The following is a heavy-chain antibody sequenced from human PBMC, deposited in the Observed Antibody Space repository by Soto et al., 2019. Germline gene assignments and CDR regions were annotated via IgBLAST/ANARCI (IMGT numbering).Heavy chain of an antibody. D-gene: IGHD3-16*01. J-gene: IGHJ6*02. V-gene: IGHV1-69*01. CDR2: IIPILGTA. CDR1: GGTFSSYA. CDR3: ARGGDRGLEMPTPYYYYYGMDV. Sequence: QVQLVQSGAEVKKPGSSVKVSCKASGGTFSSYAISWVRQAPGQGLEWMGGIIPILGTANYAQKFQCRVTITADESTSTAYMELSSLRYADPAVYYCARGGDRGLEMPTPYYYYYGMDVWGQGTTVTVSS.